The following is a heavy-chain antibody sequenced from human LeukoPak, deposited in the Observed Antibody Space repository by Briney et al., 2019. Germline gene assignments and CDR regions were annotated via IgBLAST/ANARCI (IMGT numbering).Heavy chain of an antibody. J-gene: IGHJ3*02. Sequence: TSETLSLTCTVSGGSISSSSYYWGWIRQPPGKGLEWIGSIYYSGSTYYNPSLKSRVTISVDTSKNQFSLKLSSVTAADTAVYYCARLEMATIAAFDIWGQGTMVTVSS. V-gene: IGHV4-39*01. CDR3: ARLEMATIAAFDI. CDR1: GGSISSSSYY. D-gene: IGHD5-24*01. CDR2: IYYSGST.